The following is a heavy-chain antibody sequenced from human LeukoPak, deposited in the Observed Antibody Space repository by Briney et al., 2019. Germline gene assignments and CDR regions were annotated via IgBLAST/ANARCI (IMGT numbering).Heavy chain of an antibody. V-gene: IGHV3-30*02. CDR2: IRSDGTNK. Sequence: GGSLRLSCAASGFTFDGFGMHWVRQAPGKGLEWVALIRSDGTNKYYVDSVKGRFTISRGNSKNTLYLQMTSLRVEDTAVYYCAKDRDDYGDDCWGQGILVTVST. CDR3: AKDRDDYGDDC. J-gene: IGHJ4*02. CDR1: GFTFDGFG. D-gene: IGHD4-17*01.